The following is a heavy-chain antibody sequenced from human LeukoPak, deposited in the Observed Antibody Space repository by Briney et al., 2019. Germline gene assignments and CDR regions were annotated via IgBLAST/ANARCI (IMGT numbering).Heavy chain of an antibody. D-gene: IGHD3-10*01. CDR1: GYTFTGYY. J-gene: IGHJ5*02. Sequence: ASVKVSCKASGYTFTGYYMHRVRQAPGQGLEWMGWINPNSGGTNYAQKFQGRVTMTRDTSISTAYMELSRLRSDDTAVYYCARSQRITMVRGPTGGDWFDPWGQGTLVTVSS. CDR2: INPNSGGT. CDR3: ARSQRITMVRGPTGGDWFDP. V-gene: IGHV1-2*02.